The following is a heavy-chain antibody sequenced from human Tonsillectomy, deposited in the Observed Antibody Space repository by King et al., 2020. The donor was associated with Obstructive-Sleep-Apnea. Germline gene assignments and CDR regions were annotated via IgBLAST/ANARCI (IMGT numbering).Heavy chain of an antibody. Sequence: VQLVESGGGLVQPGGSLRLSCEPSGFTFRSYWMTWVRQAPGKGLEWVANIKQDGSEKNYVDSVKGRFTISRDNTKNSLYLQMNNLRVEDTAVYYCAAYTNGNDYWGQGTLVTVSS. J-gene: IGHJ4*02. CDR1: GFTFRSYW. V-gene: IGHV3-7*01. CDR3: AAYTNGNDY. D-gene: IGHD1-26*01. CDR2: IKQDGSEK.